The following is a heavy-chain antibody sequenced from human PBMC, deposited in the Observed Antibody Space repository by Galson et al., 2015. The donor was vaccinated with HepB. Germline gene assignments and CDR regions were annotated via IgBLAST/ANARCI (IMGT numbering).Heavy chain of an antibody. CDR2: IIPLFGKA. J-gene: IGHJ4*02. CDR3: ARGRHGFSYGHKDY. D-gene: IGHD5-18*01. V-gene: IGHV1-69*13. Sequence: SVKVSCKASGDIFSNFAISWVRQAPGQGLEWMGGIIPLFGKANYAQKFQGRLTVTADESTTTAYMELSSLRSDDTAVYYCARGRHGFSYGHKDYWGQGTLVIVSS. CDR1: GDIFSNFA.